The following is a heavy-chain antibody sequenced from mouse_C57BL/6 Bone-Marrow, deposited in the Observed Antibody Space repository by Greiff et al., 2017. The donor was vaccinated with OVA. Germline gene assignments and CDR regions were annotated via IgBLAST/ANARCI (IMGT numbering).Heavy chain of an antibody. J-gene: IGHJ2*01. D-gene: IGHD3-2*02. CDR2: ISSGSSTI. Sequence: EVKLMESGGGLVKPGGSLKLSCAASGFTFSDYGMHWVRQAPEKGLEWVAYISSGSSTIYYADTVKGRFTISRDNAKNTLFLQMTSLRSEDTAMYYCARERQLRPRYYFDYWGQGTTLTVSS. CDR1: GFTFSDYG. CDR3: ARERQLRPRYYFDY. V-gene: IGHV5-17*01.